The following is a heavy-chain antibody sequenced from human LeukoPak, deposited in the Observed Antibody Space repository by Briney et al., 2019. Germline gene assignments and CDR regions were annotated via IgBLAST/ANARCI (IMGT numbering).Heavy chain of an antibody. V-gene: IGHV3-21*01. CDR1: GFTFSSHS. J-gene: IGHJ2*01. CDR2: ISATTSYI. Sequence: GGSLSLSCAASGFTFSSHSMNWVRQAPGRGLEWVSPISATTSYIYYADSVKGRFTISRDNAKNSLSLQMNSLRAEDTAVYYCASGYWYFDLWGRGTLVTVSS. CDR3: ASGYWYFDL.